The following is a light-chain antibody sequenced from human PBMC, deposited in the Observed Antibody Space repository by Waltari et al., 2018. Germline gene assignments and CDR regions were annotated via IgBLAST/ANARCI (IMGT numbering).Light chain of an antibody. V-gene: IGKV3-20*01. Sequence: EIVLTQSPGTLSLSPGESATLSCRASQSVSSSYLAWYQQKPGQAHRLLIYGVSSRATCIPDRFSGSGSGTDFTLTISRLEPEDFAVYYCQQYGSSRTFGQGTKLEIK. J-gene: IGKJ2*01. CDR1: QSVSSSY. CDR2: GVS. CDR3: QQYGSSRT.